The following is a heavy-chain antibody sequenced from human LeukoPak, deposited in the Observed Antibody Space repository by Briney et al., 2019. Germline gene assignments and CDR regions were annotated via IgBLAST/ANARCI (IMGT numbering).Heavy chain of an antibody. J-gene: IGHJ4*02. CDR1: GDTFSSYV. Sequence: GTSVKVSCKASGDTFSSYVISWVRQAPGQGLEWMGGFTPFFGTANYAQKFQGRVTITADESTSTAYMELSSLRSEDTAVYYCARLISGYSGYDSRVSDYWGQGTLVTVSS. D-gene: IGHD5-12*01. CDR3: ARLISGYSGYDSRVSDY. V-gene: IGHV1-69*01. CDR2: FTPFFGTA.